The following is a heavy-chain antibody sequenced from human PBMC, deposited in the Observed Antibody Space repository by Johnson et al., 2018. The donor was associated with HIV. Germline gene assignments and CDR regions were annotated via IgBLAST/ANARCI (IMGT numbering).Heavy chain of an antibody. V-gene: IGHV3-66*02. CDR3: ARDGRDLVTRGSFDV. D-gene: IGHD3-9*01. Sequence: VQLVESGGGLVQPGGSLRLSCAASGFTASSNYMSWVRQAPGKGLEWVSVIFSVGDVYYADSVKGRITISRDNSKNMVYLQMNSLRPEDTAVYYCARDGRDLVTRGSFDVWGQGTVVTVSS. CDR1: GFTASSNY. CDR2: IFSVGDV. J-gene: IGHJ3*01.